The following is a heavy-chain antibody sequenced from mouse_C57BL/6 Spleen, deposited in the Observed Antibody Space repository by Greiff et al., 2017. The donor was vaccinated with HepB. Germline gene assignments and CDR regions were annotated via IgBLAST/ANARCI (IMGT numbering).Heavy chain of an antibody. V-gene: IGHV1-55*01. CDR3: ARGDYYDSSYIGY. CDR1: GYTFTSYW. J-gene: IGHJ2*01. D-gene: IGHD1-1*01. CDR2: IYPGSGST. Sequence: QVQLQQPGAELVKPGASVKMSCKASGYTFTSYWITWVKQRPGQGLEWIGDIYPGSGSTNYHEKFKSKATLTVDTSSSTAYMQLSSLTSEDSAVYYCARGDYYDSSYIGYWGQGTTLTVAS.